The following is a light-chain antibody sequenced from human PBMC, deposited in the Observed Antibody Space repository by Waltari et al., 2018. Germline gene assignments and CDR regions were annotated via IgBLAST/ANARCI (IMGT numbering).Light chain of an antibody. CDR2: YAS. J-gene: IGKJ4*01. CDR1: QSLLYRPNTKND. Sequence: IVMTQSPDSLAVSLGERATITCKSSQSLLYRPNTKNDPAWYQQKPGQPPKLRISYASTRESGVPDRISGSGSGTDFTRTISSLQAEDVAVYFCQQSYTSPFTFGGGTKVEL. V-gene: IGKV4-1*01. CDR3: QQSYTSPFT.